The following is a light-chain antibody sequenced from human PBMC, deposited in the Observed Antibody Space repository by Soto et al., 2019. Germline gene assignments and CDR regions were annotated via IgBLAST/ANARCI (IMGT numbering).Light chain of an antibody. CDR1: QRVSSN. CDR3: QQSNNRPSCA. CDR2: GAS. Sequence: ELVLTQAPTTLSVSPGERATLSCRASQRVSSNLAWYQQKPGRAPRLLIYGASTRVTGVPARFSGRGSGTEFILTISSLQSEDFAVYYCQQSNNRPSCACGQGPKLEIK. V-gene: IGKV3-15*01. J-gene: IGKJ1*01.